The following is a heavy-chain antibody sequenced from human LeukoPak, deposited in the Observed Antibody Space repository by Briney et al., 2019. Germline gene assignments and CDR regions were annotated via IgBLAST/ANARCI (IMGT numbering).Heavy chain of an antibody. CDR2: IKQDGSEK. Sequence: GGSLRLSCEASGFVFSNYWMNWVRQAPGKGLEWVAYIKQDGSEKYYVDSVKGRFTISRDNARNSLYLQMNSLRAEDTAVYYCARDSDAILTYGMDVWGQGTTVTVSS. D-gene: IGHD2-8*01. V-gene: IGHV3-7*01. J-gene: IGHJ6*02. CDR1: GFVFSNYW. CDR3: ARDSDAILTYGMDV.